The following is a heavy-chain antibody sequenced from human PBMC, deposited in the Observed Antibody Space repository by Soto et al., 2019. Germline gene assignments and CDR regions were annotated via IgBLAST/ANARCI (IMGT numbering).Heavy chain of an antibody. V-gene: IGHV4-34*01. Sequence: SSETLSLTCAVYGGSFSGYYWSWIRQPPGKGLESIGEINHSGSTNYNPSLKSRVTISVDTSKNQFSLKLSSVTAADTAVYYCAREGPRIAARAQVLVNWYGRWGQGTMGAVYS. D-gene: IGHD6-6*01. CDR3: AREGPRIAARAQVLVNWYGR. CDR2: INHSGST. CDR1: GGSFSGYY. J-gene: IGHJ5*02.